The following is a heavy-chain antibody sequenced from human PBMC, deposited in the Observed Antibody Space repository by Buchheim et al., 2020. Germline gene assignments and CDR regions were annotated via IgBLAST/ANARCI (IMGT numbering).Heavy chain of an antibody. D-gene: IGHD2-2*01. CDR2: IYPGDSST. Sequence: EVQLVQSGAEVKKPGESLEISCKPSGYSFANYWIAWVRQVPGKGLEWMAMIYPGDSSTKYSPSFQGQVTISADKSLSTAYPQWSSLKASDTATYFCARARGYCSSASCYDFDYWGQGT. J-gene: IGHJ4*02. CDR1: GYSFANYW. CDR3: ARARGYCSSASCYDFDY. V-gene: IGHV5-51*01.